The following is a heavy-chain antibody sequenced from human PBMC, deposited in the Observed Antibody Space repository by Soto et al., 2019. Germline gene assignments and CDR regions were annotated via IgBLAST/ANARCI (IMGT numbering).Heavy chain of an antibody. Sequence: QVQLQESGPGLVKPSETLSLTCAVSGDSISTYYCMWIRQPPGKGLESLGYLYYGRSANYNPSLKSRVSLSVDTSTNQCSLTLSSMTAADPAVYYCALRSMAVVPEYWGQGTLVTVSS. V-gene: IGHV4-59*01. CDR3: ALRSMAVVPEY. D-gene: IGHD3-22*01. J-gene: IGHJ4*02. CDR2: LYYGRSA. CDR1: GDSISTYY.